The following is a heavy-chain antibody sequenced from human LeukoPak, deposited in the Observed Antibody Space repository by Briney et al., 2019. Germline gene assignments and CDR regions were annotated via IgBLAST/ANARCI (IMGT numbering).Heavy chain of an antibody. CDR3: GKGDYGEISLPNYGMDV. CDR2: ISWNSGSI. V-gene: IGHV3-9*01. CDR1: GLTFYDYA. J-gene: IGHJ6*02. Sequence: GGSLTLACAASGLTFYDYAMHWVRQAPGNGLEWVSGISWNSGSIGYADSVKGRFTISRDNAKNSLYLQMNSLRAEDTDLYYCGKGDYGEISLPNYGMDVWGQGTTVTVSS. D-gene: IGHD4-17*01.